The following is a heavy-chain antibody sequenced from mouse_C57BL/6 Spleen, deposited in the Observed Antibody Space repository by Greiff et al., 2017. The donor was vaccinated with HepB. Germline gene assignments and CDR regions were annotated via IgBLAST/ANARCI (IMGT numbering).Heavy chain of an antibody. CDR1: GYTFTSYW. V-gene: IGHV1-7*01. J-gene: IGHJ4*01. CDR2: INPSSGYT. Sequence: QVQLQQSGAELAKPGASVKLSCKASGYTFTSYWMHWVKQRPGQGLEWIGYINPSSGYTKYNQKFKDKATLTADKSSSTAYMQLSSLTYEDSADYYCARSDYGYDVGYYAMDYWGQGTSVTVSS. CDR3: ARSDYGYDVGYYAMDY. D-gene: IGHD2-2*01.